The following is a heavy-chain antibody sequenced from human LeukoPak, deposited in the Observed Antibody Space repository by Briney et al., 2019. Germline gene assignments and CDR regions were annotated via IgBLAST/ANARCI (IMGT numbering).Heavy chain of an antibody. CDR2: ISGSGGST. Sequence: GGSLRLSCAASGFTFSSYAMSWFRQAPGKGLEWVSAISGSGGSTYYADSVKGRFTISRDNSKNTLYLQMNSLRAEDTAVYYCAKDPTSGSSSGPFDYWGQGTLVTVSS. CDR1: GFTFSSYA. J-gene: IGHJ4*02. D-gene: IGHD3-22*01. CDR3: AKDPTSGSSSGPFDY. V-gene: IGHV3-23*01.